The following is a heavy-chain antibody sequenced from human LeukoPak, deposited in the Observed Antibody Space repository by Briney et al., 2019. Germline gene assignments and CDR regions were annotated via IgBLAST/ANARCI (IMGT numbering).Heavy chain of an antibody. V-gene: IGHV3-21*01. J-gene: IGHJ6*03. Sequence: GGSLRLSCAASGFTFSSYSMNWVRQAPGKALEWVSSLSSSSTYIFYADSVKGRFTISRDNAKNSLYLQMNSLRPEDTAVYYCARDPYSGNYGAYYYYYMDVWGKGTTVTISS. D-gene: IGHD1-26*01. CDR3: ARDPYSGNYGAYYYYYMDV. CDR1: GFTFSSYS. CDR2: LSSSSTYI.